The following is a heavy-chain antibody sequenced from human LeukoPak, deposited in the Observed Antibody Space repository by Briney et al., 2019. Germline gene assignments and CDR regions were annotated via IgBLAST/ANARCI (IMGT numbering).Heavy chain of an antibody. CDR1: GYTFTSYG. J-gene: IGHJ4*02. Sequence: SVKVSCKASGYTFTSYGISWVRQAPGQGLEWMGGIIPIFGTANYAQKFQGRVTITADESTSTAYMELSSLRSEDTAVYYCARGVVVETIGVGVGGFDYWGQGTLVTVSS. CDR3: ARGVVVETIGVGVGGFDY. V-gene: IGHV1-69*13. D-gene: IGHD3-9*01. CDR2: IIPIFGTA.